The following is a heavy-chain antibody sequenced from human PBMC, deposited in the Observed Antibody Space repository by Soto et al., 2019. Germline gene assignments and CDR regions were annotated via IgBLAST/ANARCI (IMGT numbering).Heavy chain of an antibody. V-gene: IGHV3-74*01. CDR3: ARDEDTADAFDI. CDR1: GFTFSSYW. J-gene: IGHJ3*02. Sequence: GGSLRLSCAASGFTFSSYWMHWVRQAPGKGLVWVSRINSDGSSTSYADSVKGRFTISRDNAKNSLYLQMNSLRAEDTAVYYCARDEDTADAFDIWGQGTMVTVSS. CDR2: INSDGSST. D-gene: IGHD5-18*01.